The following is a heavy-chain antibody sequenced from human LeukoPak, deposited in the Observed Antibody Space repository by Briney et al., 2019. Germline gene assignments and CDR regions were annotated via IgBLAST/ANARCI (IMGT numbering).Heavy chain of an antibody. CDR2: INPNSGGT. V-gene: IGHV1-2*02. J-gene: IGHJ5*02. Sequence: GASVKVSCKASGYTFTGYYMHWVRQAPGQGLEWMGWINPNSGGTNYAQKFQGRVTMTRDTSISTAYMELSRLRSDDTAVYYCARSADLGYCSSTSCYWGFDPWGQGTLVTVSS. CDR1: GYTFTGYY. D-gene: IGHD2-2*01. CDR3: ARSADLGYCSSTSCYWGFDP.